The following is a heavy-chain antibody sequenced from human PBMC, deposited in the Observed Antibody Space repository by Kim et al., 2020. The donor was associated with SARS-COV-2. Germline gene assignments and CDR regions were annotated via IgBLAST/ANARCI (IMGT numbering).Heavy chain of an antibody. Sequence: GGSLRLSCVVSGFTFRRHGMHWVRQVPGKGLEWVAFIWYDGSQQYYGDSVKGRFTISRDNSESTMYLQMNNLTADDTGMYFCARDRNTATTRYYNMDVWGKGTTVTVSS. CDR2: IWYDGSQQ. D-gene: IGHD4-17*01. CDR1: GFTFRRHG. CDR3: ARDRNTATTRYYNMDV. J-gene: IGHJ6*03. V-gene: IGHV3-33*01.